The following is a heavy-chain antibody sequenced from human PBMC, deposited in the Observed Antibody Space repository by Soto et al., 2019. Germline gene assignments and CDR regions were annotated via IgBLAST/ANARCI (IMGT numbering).Heavy chain of an antibody. CDR1: GFTFSSYE. J-gene: IGHJ4*02. CDR2: ITGSGNTI. Sequence: EVQLVESGGGLVQPGGSLRLSCAASGFTFSSYEMNWVRQAPGKGLEWVSYITGSGNTIYYADSVKGRFTISRDNAKNSMYLQMNSLRAEDTAVYHCARGGSYFDYWGQGTLVTVSS. D-gene: IGHD1-26*01. V-gene: IGHV3-48*03. CDR3: ARGGSYFDY.